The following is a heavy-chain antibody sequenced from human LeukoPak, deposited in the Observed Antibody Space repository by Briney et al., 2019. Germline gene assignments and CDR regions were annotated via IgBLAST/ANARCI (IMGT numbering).Heavy chain of an antibody. V-gene: IGHV3-53*01. D-gene: IGHD6-19*01. J-gene: IGHJ6*02. CDR2: IYSDGTT. CDR1: GFTLRVNY. Sequence: GGSLRLSCVASGFTLRVNYMTWIGQTPGRGLEWVAVIYSDGTTKYADSAKGRFTISRDNSKSMVYLQMDRLRAEDTAVYYCARCKGGWSDHFYGMDVWGQGTTVTVSS. CDR3: ARCKGGWSDHFYGMDV.